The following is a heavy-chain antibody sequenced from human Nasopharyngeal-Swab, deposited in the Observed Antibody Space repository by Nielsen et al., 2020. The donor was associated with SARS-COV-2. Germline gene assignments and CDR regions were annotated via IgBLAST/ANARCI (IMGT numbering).Heavy chain of an antibody. CDR2: IYSGGST. CDR1: EFTVSSNY. D-gene: IGHD3-16*01. Sequence: GESLKISCAASEFTVSSNYMSWVRQAPGKGLEWVSVIYSGGSTYYADSVKGRFTISTDNSKNTLYLQMNSLRAEDTAVYYCARDFGEFFFDYWGQGTLVTVSS. V-gene: IGHV3-53*01. CDR3: ARDFGEFFFDY. J-gene: IGHJ4*02.